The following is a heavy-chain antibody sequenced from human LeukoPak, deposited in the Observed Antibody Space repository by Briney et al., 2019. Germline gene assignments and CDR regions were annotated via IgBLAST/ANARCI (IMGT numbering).Heavy chain of an antibody. Sequence: GGSLRLSCAASGFTFNKFAMSWVRQAPGKGLEWVSGIIENGGETYYADSVRGRFTISRDNSKNTLYLQMNSLRAEDTAVYYCAKDYEYNSNTWYFHWGRGTLVSVSS. CDR1: GFTFNKFA. CDR2: IIENGGET. D-gene: IGHD6-13*01. V-gene: IGHV3-23*01. CDR3: AKDYEYNSNTWYFH. J-gene: IGHJ4*02.